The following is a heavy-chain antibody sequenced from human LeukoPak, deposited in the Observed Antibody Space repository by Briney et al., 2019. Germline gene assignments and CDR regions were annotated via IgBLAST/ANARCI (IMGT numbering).Heavy chain of an antibody. V-gene: IGHV4-30-2*01. CDR1: GGSFSSGGYS. J-gene: IGHJ6*02. Sequence: SQTLSLTCAVSGGSFSSGGYSWSWIRHPPGKGLEWIGYIYHSGSTYYNPSLKSRVTISVDRSKNQFSLKLSSVTAADTAVYYCARYYYYYGLDVWGQGTTVIVSS. CDR2: IYHSGST. CDR3: ARYYYYYGLDV.